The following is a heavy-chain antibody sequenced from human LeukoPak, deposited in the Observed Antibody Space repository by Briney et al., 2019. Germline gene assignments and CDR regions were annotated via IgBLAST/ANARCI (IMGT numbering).Heavy chain of an antibody. CDR3: ARDIPSGLYTPDY. D-gene: IGHD3-3*01. J-gene: IGHJ4*02. CDR1: GFTFSDYW. Sequence: QAGGSLRLSCVASGFTFSDYWMSWVRQAPGMGLEWVANIETDGDEKNYVDSVKGRFTISRDNAKNSLYLQMNNLRDEDTALYYCARDIPSGLYTPDYWGQGTQVTVSS. V-gene: IGHV3-7*01. CDR2: IETDGDEK.